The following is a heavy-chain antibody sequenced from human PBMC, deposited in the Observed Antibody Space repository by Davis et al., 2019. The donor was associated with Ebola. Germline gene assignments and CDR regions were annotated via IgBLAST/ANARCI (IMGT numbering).Heavy chain of an antibody. Sequence: PSETLSLTCTVSGGSISSYYWSWIRQPPGKGLEWIGYIYYSGSTNYNPSLKSRVTISVDTSKNQFSLKLSSVTAADTAVYYCARVVVPRRGWFDPWGQETLVTVSS. D-gene: IGHD2-15*01. CDR2: IYYSGST. CDR1: GGSISSYY. V-gene: IGHV4-59*01. CDR3: ARVVVPRRGWFDP. J-gene: IGHJ5*02.